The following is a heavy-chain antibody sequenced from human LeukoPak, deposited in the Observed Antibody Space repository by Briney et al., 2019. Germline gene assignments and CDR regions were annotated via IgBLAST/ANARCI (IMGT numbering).Heavy chain of an antibody. CDR1: GFTFISYA. CDR2: ITGSGGST. V-gene: IGHV3-23*01. D-gene: IGHD6-19*01. CDR3: AMAVIGSGWTLDY. J-gene: IGHJ4*02. Sequence: PGGSLRLSCAASGFTFISYAKSWVRQAPGKGLEWVSTITGSGGSTSYADSEKGRFTISRDNSKNTLYLQVNRLRAEDTAVYYCAMAVIGSGWTLDYWGQGTLVTVSS.